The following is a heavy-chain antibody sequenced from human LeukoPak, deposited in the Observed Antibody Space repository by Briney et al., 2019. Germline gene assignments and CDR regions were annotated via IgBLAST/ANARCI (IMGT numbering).Heavy chain of an antibody. CDR3: ARVSAGCSSTSCSHGMDV. D-gene: IGHD2-2*01. CDR1: GDSVSSNSAA. J-gene: IGHJ6*02. CDR2: TYYRSKWYN. Sequence: SQTLSLTCVISGDSVSSNSAAWNWIRQSPSRGLEWLGRTYYRSKWYNDYAVSVKSRITINPDTSKNQFSLQLNSVTPEDTAVYYCARVSAGCSSTSCSHGMDVWGQGTTVTVSS. V-gene: IGHV6-1*01.